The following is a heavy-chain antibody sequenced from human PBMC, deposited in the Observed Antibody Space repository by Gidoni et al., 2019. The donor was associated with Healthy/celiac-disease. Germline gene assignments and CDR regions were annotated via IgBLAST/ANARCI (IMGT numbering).Heavy chain of an antibody. CDR2: IRSKAYGGTT. J-gene: IGHJ6*02. V-gene: IGHV3-49*05. CDR1: GFTVGDYA. Sequence: EVQLVESGGGVVKPGRSLRLSWTASGFTVGDYAMSWFRQAPGKGLEWVGFIRSKAYGGTTEYAASVKGRFTISRDDSKSIAYLQMNSLKTEDTAVYYCTRDYYYYGMDVWGQGTTVTVSS. CDR3: TRDYYYYGMDV.